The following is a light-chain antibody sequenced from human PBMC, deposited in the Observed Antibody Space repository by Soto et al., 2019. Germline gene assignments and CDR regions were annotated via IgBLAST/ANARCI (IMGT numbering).Light chain of an antibody. CDR1: SSDVGGYKY. CDR3: CSYAGGPEV. J-gene: IGLJ1*01. Sequence: QSVLTQPRSVSGSPGQSVTISCTGTSSDVGGYKYVSWYQQKPGKAPKLIIYGVSRWPSGVPNRFSGSKSGNRASLTISGLQAEDERDYYCCSYAGGPEVFGPRTKVTV. V-gene: IGLV2-11*01. CDR2: GVS.